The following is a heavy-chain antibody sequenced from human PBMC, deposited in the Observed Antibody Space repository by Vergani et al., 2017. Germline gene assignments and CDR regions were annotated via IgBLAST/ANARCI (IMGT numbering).Heavy chain of an antibody. V-gene: IGHV1-46*03. D-gene: IGHD3-10*01. Sequence: QVQLVQSGAEVKKPGASVKVSCKASGYTFTSYYMHWVRPAPGQGLEWMGIINPSGGSTSYAQKFQGRVTMTRDTSTSTVYMELSSLRSEDTAVYYCAREYYYGSGSISAFDIWGQGTMVTVSS. CDR1: GYTFTSYY. J-gene: IGHJ3*02. CDR3: AREYYYGSGSISAFDI. CDR2: INPSGGST.